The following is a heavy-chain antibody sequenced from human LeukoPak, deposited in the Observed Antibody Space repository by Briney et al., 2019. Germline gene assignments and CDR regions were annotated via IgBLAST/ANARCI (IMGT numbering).Heavy chain of an antibody. CDR3: ARDNSSGWSDFHYYGMDV. CDR2: ISGGGSPI. Sequence: PGGPLRLSCAASGFTFSSYSMNWVRQAPGKGLEWLSYISGGGSPIHYADSVKGRFSISRDSAKNSLYLRMNSLRAEDTAVYYCARDNSSGWSDFHYYGMDVWGQGTTVIVSS. CDR1: GFTFSSYS. J-gene: IGHJ6*02. V-gene: IGHV3-48*01. D-gene: IGHD6-19*01.